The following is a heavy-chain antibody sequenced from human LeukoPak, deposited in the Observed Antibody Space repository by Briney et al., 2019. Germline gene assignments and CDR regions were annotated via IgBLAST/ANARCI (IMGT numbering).Heavy chain of an antibody. CDR3: AQRAPPY. J-gene: IGHJ4*02. CDR1: GFPVNAND. V-gene: IGHV3-66*01. CDR2: IYISGIT. Sequence: GGSLRLSCIVSGFPVNANDMNWVRQAPGKGLEWVSLIYISGITKYADSVQGRFTIPRDNSKNTLDLQLNGLRAEDTAVYYCAQRAPPYWGQGTQVTVSS.